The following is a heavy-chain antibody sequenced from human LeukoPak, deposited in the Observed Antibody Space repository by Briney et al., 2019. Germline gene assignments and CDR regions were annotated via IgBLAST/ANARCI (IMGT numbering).Heavy chain of an antibody. CDR2: IKQEGNKK. J-gene: IGHJ4*02. V-gene: IGHV3-7*01. CDR1: GFMLNIFQ. D-gene: IGHD3-16*02. CDR3: STLIDRRGSDC. Sequence: GGSLRLSCAASGFMLNIFQMNWVRQAPGKWLKWVANIKQEGNKKYYVGSVKGRFTISRDNARISLYLQMTRLRGEDTAVYYCSTLIDRRGSDCWGQGTLVTVSS.